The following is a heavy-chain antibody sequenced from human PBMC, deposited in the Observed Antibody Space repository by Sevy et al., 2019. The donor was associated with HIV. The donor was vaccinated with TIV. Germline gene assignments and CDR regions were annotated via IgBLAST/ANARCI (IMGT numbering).Heavy chain of an antibody. CDR2: ITTYNGKT. CDR3: ARVHGLVQAAIYPNYGMDV. CDR1: GYTFTNYG. D-gene: IGHD2-2*01. Sequence: ASVKVSCKASGYTFTNYGITWVRQAPGQGLEWMGWITTYNGKTNYVEKLHGRVTMTTDTSTGTAYMELRSLRSDDTAVDYCARVHGLVQAAIYPNYGMDVWGQGTTVTVSS. V-gene: IGHV1-18*01. J-gene: IGHJ6*02.